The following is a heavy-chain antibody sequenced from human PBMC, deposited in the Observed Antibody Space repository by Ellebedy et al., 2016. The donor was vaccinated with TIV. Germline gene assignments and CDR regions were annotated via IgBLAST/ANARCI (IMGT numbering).Heavy chain of an antibody. J-gene: IGHJ4*02. CDR2: VRYDGSHA. V-gene: IGHV3-30*02. CDR3: VKDRGDIIRDFDY. D-gene: IGHD2-21*02. CDR1: GFIFSNYG. Sequence: GESLKISCEASGFIFSNYGMHWVRQAPGKGLEWVAAVRYDGSHAYYADSVKGRFTISRDNSKNTLYLQMSSLRPEDTAMYYCVKDRGDIIRDFDYWGQGTLVTVSS.